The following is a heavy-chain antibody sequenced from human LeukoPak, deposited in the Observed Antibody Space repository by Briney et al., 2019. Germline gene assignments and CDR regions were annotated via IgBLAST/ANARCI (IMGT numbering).Heavy chain of an antibody. J-gene: IGHJ6*03. CDR1: GFTFSSYW. CDR3: ARGGPHSSFSYYMDV. Sequence: GGSLRLSCAASGFTFSSYWMHWVRQAPGKGLVWVSRNNSDGSSTSYADSVKGRFTISRDNAKNTLYLQMNSLRAEDTAVYYCARGGPHSSFSYYMDVWGKGTTVTVSS. V-gene: IGHV3-74*01. D-gene: IGHD6-6*01. CDR2: NNSDGSST.